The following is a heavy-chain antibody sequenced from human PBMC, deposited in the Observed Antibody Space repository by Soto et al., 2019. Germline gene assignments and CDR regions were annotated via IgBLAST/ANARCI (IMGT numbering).Heavy chain of an antibody. Sequence: SETLSLTCTVSGGSISSYYWSWIRQPPGKGLEWIGYIYYSGSTNYNPSLKSRVTISVDTSKNQFSLKLSSVTAADTAVYYCARDSFVFNYYYYGMDGWGQGTTVTVSS. J-gene: IGHJ6*02. CDR1: GGSISSYY. V-gene: IGHV4-59*01. D-gene: IGHD2-21*01. CDR2: IYYSGST. CDR3: ARDSFVFNYYYYGMDG.